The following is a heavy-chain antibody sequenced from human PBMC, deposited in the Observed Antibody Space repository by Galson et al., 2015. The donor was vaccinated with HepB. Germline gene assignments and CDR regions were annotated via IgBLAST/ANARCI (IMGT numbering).Heavy chain of an antibody. CDR2: TYYRSKWYN. D-gene: IGHD4-17*01. Sequence: CAISGDSVSSNSAAWNWIRQSPSRGLEWLGRTYYRSKWYNDYAVSVKSRITINPDTSKNQFSLQLTSVTPEDTAVYYCAGEGGGDSYGTFDYWGQGTLVTVSS. CDR3: AGEGGGDSYGTFDY. CDR1: GDSVSSNSAA. J-gene: IGHJ4*02. V-gene: IGHV6-1*01.